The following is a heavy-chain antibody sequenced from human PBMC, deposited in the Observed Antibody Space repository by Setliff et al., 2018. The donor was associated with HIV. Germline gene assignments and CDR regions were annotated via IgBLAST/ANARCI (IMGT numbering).Heavy chain of an antibody. CDR2: MSYDGNNK. CDR1: GFIFSSYA. J-gene: IGHJ4*02. CDR3: ARVFGPFDY. D-gene: IGHD3-10*02. Sequence: PGGSLRLSCAASGFIFSSYAMHWVRQAPGKGLEWVAVMSYDGNNKYYADSVKGRFTLSRDNSKNTLYLQMNSLRAEDTAVYYCARVFGPFDYWGQGTLVTVSS. V-gene: IGHV3-30*07.